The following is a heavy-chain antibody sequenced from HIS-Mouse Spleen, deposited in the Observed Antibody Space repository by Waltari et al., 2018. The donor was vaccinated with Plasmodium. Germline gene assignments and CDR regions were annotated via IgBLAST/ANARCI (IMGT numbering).Heavy chain of an antibody. J-gene: IGHJ4*02. CDR1: GFTCISYW. V-gene: IGHV3-7*01. Sequence: EVQLVESGGGLVEPGGPLGLSCAASGFTCISYWLSWVRQAQGKGLEWVANIKQDGSEKYYVDSVKGRFTISRDNSKNTLYLQMNSLRAEDTAVYYCATPRVGGSYFDYWGQGTLVTVSS. CDR3: ATPRVGGSYFDY. CDR2: IKQDGSEK. D-gene: IGHD1-26*01.